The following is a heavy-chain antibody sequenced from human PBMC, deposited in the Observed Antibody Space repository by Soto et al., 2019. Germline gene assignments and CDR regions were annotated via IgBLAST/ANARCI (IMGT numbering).Heavy chain of an antibody. V-gene: IGHV3-49*04. Sequence: SCTRSGFGWGAYTVTWVRQAPLKGHERLGLIRSRASGGTTEYATYVASRFSISRDDSRGVAYLQMHILQTEDTGVYFCAKVHRDSSYYGFNGLDVWGQGKSVTVSS. D-gene: IGHD3-10*01. CDR3: AKVHRDSSYYGFNGLDV. CDR1: GFGWGAYT. CDR2: IRSRASGGTT. J-gene: IGHJ6*02.